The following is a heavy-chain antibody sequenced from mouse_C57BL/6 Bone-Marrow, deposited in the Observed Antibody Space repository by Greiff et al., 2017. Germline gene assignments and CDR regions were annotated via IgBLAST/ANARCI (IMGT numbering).Heavy chain of an antibody. CDR2: IDPETGGP. CDR1: GYTFTDYE. V-gene: IGHV1-15*01. CDR3: TSPPLGY. J-gene: IGHJ2*01. Sequence: VQLQQSGAELVRPGASVTLSCKASGYTFTDYEMHWVKQTPVHGLEWIGAIDPETGGPAYNQKFKGKAILTADKSSSTAYMELRSLTSEDSAVYYCTSPPLGYWGQGTTLTVSS.